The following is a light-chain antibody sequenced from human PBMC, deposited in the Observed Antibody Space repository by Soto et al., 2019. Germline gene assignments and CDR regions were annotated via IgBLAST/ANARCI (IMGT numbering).Light chain of an antibody. J-gene: IGLJ1*01. CDR2: SNN. CDR1: SSNIGGNA. Sequence: QSVLTQPPSASGTPGQRVTISCSGSSSNIGGNAVNWYQQLPGTTHKLLIYSNNQRPSGVPDRFSGSKSGTSASLAISGLQSEDDADYYCAAWDDILSGYVFGTGTKLTVL. V-gene: IGLV1-44*01. CDR3: AAWDDILSGYV.